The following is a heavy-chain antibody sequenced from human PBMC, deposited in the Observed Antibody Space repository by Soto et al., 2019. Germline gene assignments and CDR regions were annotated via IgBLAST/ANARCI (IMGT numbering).Heavy chain of an antibody. V-gene: IGHV1-69*06. CDR3: ASNQGDQTGYYHGSGSYYIGGY. CDR2: IIPIFGTA. Sequence: SVKVSCKASGGTFSSYAISWVRQAPGQGLEWMGGIIPIFGTANYAQKFQGRVTITADKSTSTAYMELSSLRSEDTAVYYCASNQGDQTGYYHGSGSYYIGGYWGQGTLVTVSS. J-gene: IGHJ4*02. D-gene: IGHD3-10*01. CDR1: GGTFSSYA.